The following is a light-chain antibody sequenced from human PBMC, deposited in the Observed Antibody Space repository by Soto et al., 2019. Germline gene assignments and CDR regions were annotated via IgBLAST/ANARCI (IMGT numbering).Light chain of an antibody. CDR2: DAS. J-gene: IGKJ1*01. V-gene: IGKV1-5*01. Sequence: DIQMTQSPSTLSASVGDRVTITCRASQSISSWLAWYQQKPGKAPKLLIYDASSLESGVPSRFSGSGSGTEFTLSISSLQPDDFATYYCQQYNSYSQWTFGQGTKVE. CDR1: QSISSW. CDR3: QQYNSYSQWT.